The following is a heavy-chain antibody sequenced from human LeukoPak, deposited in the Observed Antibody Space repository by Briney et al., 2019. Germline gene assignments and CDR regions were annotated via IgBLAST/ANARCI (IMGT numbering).Heavy chain of an antibody. CDR3: AKDSIAGAGRYSHFDF. V-gene: IGHV3-33*06. CDR1: GFTFSSHD. CDR2: IWYDGSNK. D-gene: IGHD6-19*01. J-gene: IGHJ4*02. Sequence: GGSLRLSCAASGFTFSSHDMHWVRQAPGNGLEWVAAIWYDGSNKYYVDSVKGGFTISRNNCKNTLYVQMNSLRAEDTAVYYCAKDSIAGAGRYSHFDFWGQGTLVTVSS.